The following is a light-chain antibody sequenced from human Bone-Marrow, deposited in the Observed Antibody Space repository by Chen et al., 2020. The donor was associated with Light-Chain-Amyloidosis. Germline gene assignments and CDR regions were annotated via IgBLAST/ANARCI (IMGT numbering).Light chain of an antibody. CDR2: EGY. J-gene: IGLJ2*01. V-gene: IGLV2-23*03. CDR3: CSYGGYSTFV. Sequence: QSDLTQPASVSGSPGQSVTISCTGHSIGTFNLVSWYQQSPGTAPKLIIYEGYRRPSAVSDRFSGSTSGSTASLTISGLQTEDEADDHCCSYGGYSTFVFGGGTKLTVL. CDR1: SIGTFNL.